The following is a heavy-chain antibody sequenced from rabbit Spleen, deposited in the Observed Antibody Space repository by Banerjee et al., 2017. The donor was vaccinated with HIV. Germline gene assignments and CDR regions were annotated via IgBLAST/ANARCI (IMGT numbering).Heavy chain of an antibody. Sequence: QQLVESGGGLVKPGASLTLTCTASGFSFSSNYMCWVRQAPGKGLEWIACIYAGSSGNTWYATWAKGRFTISKTSSTTVTLQMPSLTAADTATYFCARETSSGWGVVSFYFNLWGQGTLVTVS. CDR1: GFSFSSNY. V-gene: IGHV1S40*01. D-gene: IGHD4-1*01. CDR2: IYAGSSGNT. J-gene: IGHJ4*01. CDR3: ARETSSGWGVVSFYFNL.